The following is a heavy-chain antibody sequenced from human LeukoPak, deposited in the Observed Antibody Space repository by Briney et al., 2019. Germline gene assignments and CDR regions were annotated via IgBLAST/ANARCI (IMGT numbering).Heavy chain of an antibody. J-gene: IGHJ6*02. CDR1: GGSFSGHY. CDR2: INHSGST. Sequence: SETLSLTCAVYGGSFSGHYWSWIRKPPGKGLEWIGEINHSGSTDYNPSLKSRVTLSVGTSKNQFSLNLNSVTAADTAVYYCARGTRGGNYYGMDVWGQGTTVTVS. D-gene: IGHD3-3*01. V-gene: IGHV4-34*01. CDR3: ARGTRGGNYYGMDV.